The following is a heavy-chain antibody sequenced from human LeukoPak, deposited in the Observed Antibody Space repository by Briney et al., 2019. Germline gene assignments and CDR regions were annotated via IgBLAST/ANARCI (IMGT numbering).Heavy chain of an antibody. CDR1: GFTFSSYA. V-gene: IGHV3-74*01. D-gene: IGHD2-15*01. CDR3: VRDGQGSTPLDY. CDR2: ISTDGSRP. J-gene: IGHJ4*02. Sequence: GGSLRLSCAASGFTFSSYAMHWVRQAPGKGLVWVSGISTDGSRPRYADSVNGRFTISRDNAKNTLYLQMNSLRAEDTAVYFCVRDGQGSTPLDYWGQGTLVTVSS.